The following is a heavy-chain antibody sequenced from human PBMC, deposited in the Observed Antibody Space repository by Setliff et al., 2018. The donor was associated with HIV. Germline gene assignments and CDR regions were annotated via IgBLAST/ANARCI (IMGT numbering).Heavy chain of an antibody. V-gene: IGHV1-8*03. J-gene: IGHJ3*02. D-gene: IGHD2-2*01. CDR1: GYTFTSYD. CDR2: MNPNSGNT. Sequence: ASVKVSCKASGYTFTSYDINWVRQATGQGLEWMGWMNPNSGNTGYAQKFQGRVTITRNTYASTDYMAVSSLRSEDTAVYFCARRKLGYCSSTSCSEGVDAFDIWGQGTMVTVSS. CDR3: ARRKLGYCSSTSCSEGVDAFDI.